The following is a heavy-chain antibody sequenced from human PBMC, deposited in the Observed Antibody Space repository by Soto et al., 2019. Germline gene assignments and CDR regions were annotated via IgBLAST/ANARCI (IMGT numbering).Heavy chain of an antibody. J-gene: IGHJ6*02. CDR3: ANGKDGVSYYYGMDV. Sequence: QVQLVESGGGVVQPGTYLRLSCVVSGLTFRDSGMHWVRQAPGKGLEWVAVISFDGSERHYRDSVKGRFSISRDNSRNTLFLQMNCLRGDDSAVYYCANGKDGVSYYYGMDVWGQGSTVTVSS. CDR2: ISFDGSER. V-gene: IGHV3-30*18. CDR1: GLTFRDSG. D-gene: IGHD1-26*01.